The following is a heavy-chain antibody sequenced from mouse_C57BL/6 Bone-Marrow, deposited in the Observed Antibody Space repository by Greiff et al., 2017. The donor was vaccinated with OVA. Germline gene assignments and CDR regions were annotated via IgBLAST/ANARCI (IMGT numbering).Heavy chain of an antibody. J-gene: IGHJ1*03. CDR3: ARGGFYYSNYVGWYFDV. D-gene: IGHD2-5*01. CDR2: IHPNSGST. V-gene: IGHV1-64*01. Sequence: VQLQQPGAELVKPGASLKLSCKTSGYTFTSYWMHWVKQRPGQGLEWIGMIHPNSGSTNYNEKFKSKATLTVDKSSSTAYMQLSSLTSEDSAVYYCARGGFYYSNYVGWYFDVWGTGTTVTVSA. CDR1: GYTFTSYW.